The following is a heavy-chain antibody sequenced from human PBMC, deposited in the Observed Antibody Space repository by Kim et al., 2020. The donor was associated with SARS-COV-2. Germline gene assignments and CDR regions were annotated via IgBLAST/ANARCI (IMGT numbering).Heavy chain of an antibody. CDR2: IIPIFGTA. J-gene: IGHJ6*02. CDR1: GGTFSSYA. D-gene: IGHD2-15*01. Sequence: SVKVSCKASGGTFSSYAISWVRQAPGQGLEWMGGIIPIFGTANYAQKFQGRVTITADESTSTAYMELSSLRSEDTAVYYCARAYWSNYYYYYGMDVWSQGTTVTVSS. V-gene: IGHV1-69*13. CDR3: ARAYWSNYYYYYGMDV.